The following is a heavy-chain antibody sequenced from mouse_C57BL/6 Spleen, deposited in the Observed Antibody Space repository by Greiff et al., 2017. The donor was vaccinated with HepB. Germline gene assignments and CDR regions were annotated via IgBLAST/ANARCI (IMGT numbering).Heavy chain of an antibody. Sequence: QVQLKQPGAELVKPGASVKMSCKASGYTFTSYWITWVKQRPGQGLEWIGDIYPGSGSTNYNEKFKSKATLTVDTSSSTAYMQLSSLTSEDSAVYYCARSFHYYGSSYDYWGQGTTLTVSS. V-gene: IGHV1-55*01. CDR3: ARSFHYYGSSYDY. CDR1: GYTFTSYW. D-gene: IGHD1-1*01. CDR2: IYPGSGST. J-gene: IGHJ2*01.